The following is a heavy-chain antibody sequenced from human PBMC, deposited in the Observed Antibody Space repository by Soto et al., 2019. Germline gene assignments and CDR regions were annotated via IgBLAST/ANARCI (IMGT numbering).Heavy chain of an antibody. D-gene: IGHD3-22*01. J-gene: IGHJ4*02. CDR1: GFTFSSYA. CDR2: ISGSGGST. CDR3: AKEGCDSSGYYCGYFDY. V-gene: IGHV3-23*01. Sequence: GGSLRLSCAASGFTFSSYAMSWVRQAPGKGLEWVSAISGSGGSTYYADSVKGRFTISRDNSKNTLYLQMNSLRAEDTAVYYCAKEGCDSSGYYCGYFDYWGQGTLVTVSS.